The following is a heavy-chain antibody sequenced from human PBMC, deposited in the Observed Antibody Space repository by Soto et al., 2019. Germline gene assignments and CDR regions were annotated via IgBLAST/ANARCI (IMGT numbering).Heavy chain of an antibody. CDR2: LSGSGGTT. D-gene: IGHD6-19*01. CDR1: GFIFSSYA. CDR3: AKRFAYSSGLDGFDI. Sequence: GGSLRLSSVASGFIFSSYAMTWVRQAPGKGLEWVSGLSGSGGTTYYEDSVKGRFTISRDNSKNTLYLQMTSLRAEDSAVYYCAKRFAYSSGLDGFDIWGQGTMVTVSS. J-gene: IGHJ3*02. V-gene: IGHV3-23*01.